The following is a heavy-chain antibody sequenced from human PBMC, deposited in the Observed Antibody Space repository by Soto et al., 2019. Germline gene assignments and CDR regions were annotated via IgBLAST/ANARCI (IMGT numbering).Heavy chain of an antibody. CDR3: ARVYCSGGSCYQYVGFDY. D-gene: IGHD2-15*01. Sequence: QVQLQQWGAGLLKPSETLSLTCAVYGGSFSGYYWSWIRQPPGKGLEWIGEINLSGSTNYNPSLKSRVTISVDTSKNQFSLKLSSVTAADTAVYYCARVYCSGGSCYQYVGFDYWGQGTLVTVSS. J-gene: IGHJ4*02. CDR1: GGSFSGYY. V-gene: IGHV4-34*01. CDR2: INLSGST.